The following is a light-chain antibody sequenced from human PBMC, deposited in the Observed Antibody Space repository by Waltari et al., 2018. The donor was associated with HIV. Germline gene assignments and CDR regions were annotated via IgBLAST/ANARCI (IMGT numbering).Light chain of an antibody. CDR2: GAS. CDR1: SSDVGVYNY. J-gene: IGLJ1*01. CDR3: SSYTSTNKGYL. V-gene: IGLV2-14*01. Sequence: QSALTQPASVSGSPGQSITISCSGTSSDVGVYNYVSWYQQHPGEAPKLIIIGASHRPSRVSNGLSGSKSVNTASLTISGLQAEDEADYYCSSYTSTNKGYLFVAGTRVTVL.